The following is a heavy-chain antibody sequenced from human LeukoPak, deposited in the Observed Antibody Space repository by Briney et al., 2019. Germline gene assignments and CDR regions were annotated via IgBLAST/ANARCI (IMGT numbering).Heavy chain of an antibody. CDR2: IYYSGRI. D-gene: IGHD5-24*01. CDR1: AGFISSGVDY. V-gene: IGHV4-31*01. J-gene: IGHJ4*02. Sequence: HPSETLSLTCPVSAGFISSGVDYWSWIREHPGKGLDWIGYIYYSGRIYYNSSLKRQGTISVDTSKNKFSLKLRSLTAPYRTVYYYARGIRWLQLSYFDYWGQGTLVTVSS. CDR3: ARGIRWLQLSYFDY.